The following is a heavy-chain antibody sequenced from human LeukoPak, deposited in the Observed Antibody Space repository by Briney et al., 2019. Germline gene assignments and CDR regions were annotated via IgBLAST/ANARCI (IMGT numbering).Heavy chain of an antibody. V-gene: IGHV4-39*01. Sequence: SETLSLTCTVSGGAITTSGYYWGWIRQPPGEGLEWIGSIYHSGSTYYNASLKSRVTMSVDTSKNQFSLNLISVTAADTAVYYCAGLLADKRGFGYWGQGTLVTVSS. CDR1: GGAITTSGYY. J-gene: IGHJ4*02. CDR2: IYHSGST. D-gene: IGHD2/OR15-2a*01. CDR3: AGLLADKRGFGY.